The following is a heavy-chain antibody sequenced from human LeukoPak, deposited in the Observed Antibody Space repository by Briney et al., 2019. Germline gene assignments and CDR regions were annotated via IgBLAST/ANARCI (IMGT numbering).Heavy chain of an antibody. V-gene: IGHV3-30*18. J-gene: IGHJ4*02. Sequence: GGSLRLSCAASGFTFSSYGMHWVRHAPGKGLEWVAVISYDGSNKYYADSVKGRFTISRDNSKNTLYLQMNSLRAEDTAVYYCAKDSTGGFDYWGQGTLVTVSS. D-gene: IGHD3-16*01. CDR3: AKDSTGGFDY. CDR1: GFTFSSYG. CDR2: ISYDGSNK.